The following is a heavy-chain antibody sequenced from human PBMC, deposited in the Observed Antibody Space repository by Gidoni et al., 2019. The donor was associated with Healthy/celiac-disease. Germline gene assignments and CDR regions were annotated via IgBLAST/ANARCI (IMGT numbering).Heavy chain of an antibody. CDR1: GFTFTSSA. V-gene: IGHV1-58*02. D-gene: IGHD3-10*01. CDR2: IVVGSGNT. J-gene: IGHJ6*02. CDR3: AARKYYGSGSYYNPAYYYYGMDV. Sequence: QMQLVQSGPEVKKPGTSVKVSCKASGFTFTSSAMQWVRQARGQRLEWIGWIVVGSGNTNTAYMELSSLRSEDTAVYDCAARKYYGSGSYYNPAYYYYGMDVWGQGTTVTVSS.